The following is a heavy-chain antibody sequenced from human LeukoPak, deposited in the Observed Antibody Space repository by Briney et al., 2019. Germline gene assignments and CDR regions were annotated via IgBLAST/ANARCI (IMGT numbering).Heavy chain of an antibody. J-gene: IGHJ5*02. V-gene: IGHV4-59*08. CDR2: IYYSGST. CDR3: AILFTSYDILTVYFRMEWFDP. CDR1: DGSISSYN. Sequence: SEPLSLTCPVSDGSISSYNWSWIWQPTGKGLEWIGYIYYSGSTNYNPSLKSRVTISVDTSKNQFSLKLSSVTAADTAVYYCAILFTSYDILTVYFRMEWFDPWGQGTLVTVSS. D-gene: IGHD3-9*01.